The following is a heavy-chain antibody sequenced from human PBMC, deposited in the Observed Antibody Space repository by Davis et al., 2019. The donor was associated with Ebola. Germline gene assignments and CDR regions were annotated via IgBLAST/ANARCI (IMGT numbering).Heavy chain of an antibody. D-gene: IGHD3-3*01. Sequence: SETLSLTCAVYGGSFSGYYWSWIRQPPGKGLEWIGEIKHSGSTNYNPSLKSRIIISVDTSKNQFSLKLSSVTAADTAVYYCARSNVKTVVFGMAILANWFDSWGQGNLVTVSS. CDR2: IKHSGST. CDR1: GGSFSGYY. CDR3: ARSNVKTVVFGMAILANWFDS. V-gene: IGHV4-34*01. J-gene: IGHJ5*01.